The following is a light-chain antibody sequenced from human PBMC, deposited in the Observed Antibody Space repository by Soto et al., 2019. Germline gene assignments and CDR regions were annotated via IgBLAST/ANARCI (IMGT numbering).Light chain of an antibody. CDR2: VDSDGSH. J-gene: IGLJ2*01. CDR3: QTWGTGSHVV. V-gene: IGLV4-69*01. Sequence: QSVLTQSPSASASLGASVKLTCTLSSGDSSYAIAWHQQQPEKGPRYLMKVDSDGSHNKGDGISDRFSGSRSGTERYLTISSLQSEDEADYYCQTWGTGSHVVFGGGTKLTVL. CDR1: SGDSSYA.